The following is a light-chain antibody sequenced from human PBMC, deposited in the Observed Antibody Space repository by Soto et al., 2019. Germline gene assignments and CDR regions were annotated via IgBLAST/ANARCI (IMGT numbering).Light chain of an antibody. CDR1: QSVSSH. Sequence: ETVVTQSPATLSVSPGERATLSCRASQSVSSHLAWYQQKPGQAPRLLVYGASTRATGIPARFSGSGSGTEFTLTISSLQSEDSAVYYCQKFDKWPWTFGQGTKVEIK. CDR3: QKFDKWPWT. V-gene: IGKV3-15*01. J-gene: IGKJ1*01. CDR2: GAS.